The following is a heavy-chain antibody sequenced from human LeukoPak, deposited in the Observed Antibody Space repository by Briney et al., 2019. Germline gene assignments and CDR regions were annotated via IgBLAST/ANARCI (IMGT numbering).Heavy chain of an antibody. Sequence: GGSLRLSCAASGFTVSSNYMSWVRQAPGKGLEWVSVIYSGGSTYYADSVKGRFTISRDNSKNTLCLQMNSLRAEDTAVYYCARVVRVGATHYFDYWGQGTLVTVSS. CDR1: GFTVSSNY. CDR2: IYSGGST. V-gene: IGHV3-66*01. CDR3: ARVVRVGATHYFDY. J-gene: IGHJ4*02. D-gene: IGHD1-26*01.